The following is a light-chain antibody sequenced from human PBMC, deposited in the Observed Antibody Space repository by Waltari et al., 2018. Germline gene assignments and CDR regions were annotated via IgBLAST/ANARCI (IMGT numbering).Light chain of an antibody. CDR1: SSDVGGHNH. CDR3: NSFTSSTTWV. CDR2: DVT. V-gene: IGLV2-14*03. J-gene: IGLJ3*02. Sequence: QSALTQPASVSGSPGQSITISCTGTSSDVGGHNHVSWYQQHPGQAPNLLIYDVTKWPSGVSDRFSGSKSGNTASLTISGLQAEDEADYYCNSFTSSTTWVFGGGTRVTVL.